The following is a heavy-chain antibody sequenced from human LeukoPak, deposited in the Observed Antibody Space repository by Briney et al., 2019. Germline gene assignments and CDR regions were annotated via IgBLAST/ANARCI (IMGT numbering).Heavy chain of an antibody. CDR2: LYSGGST. CDR1: GFTVSSNY. CDR3: ASVWIWAAAGTSDY. J-gene: IGHJ4*02. Sequence: GGSLRLSCAVSGFTVSSNYMSWVRQAPGKGLEWVSVLYSGGSTYYADSVKGRFTISRDNSKNTLYLQMNSLRAEDTAVYYCASVWIWAAAGTSDYWGQGTLVTVSS. V-gene: IGHV3-53*01. D-gene: IGHD6-13*01.